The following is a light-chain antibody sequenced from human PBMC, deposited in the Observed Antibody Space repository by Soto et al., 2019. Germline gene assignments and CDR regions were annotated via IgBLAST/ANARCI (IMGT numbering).Light chain of an antibody. CDR1: SSDIGAYNY. CDR2: NVS. J-gene: IGLJ2*01. Sequence: QSALTQPASVSGSPGQSITISCTGTSSDIGAYNYVSWYQQHPGKAPKLMIYNVSNRPSGVSDRFSGSKSGNTASLTISGLQAEDEADYYCSSYTSSHALLFGGGTKLTVL. V-gene: IGLV2-14*03. CDR3: SSYTSSHALL.